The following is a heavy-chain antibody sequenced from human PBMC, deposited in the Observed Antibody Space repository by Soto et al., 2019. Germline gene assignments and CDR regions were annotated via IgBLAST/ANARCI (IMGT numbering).Heavy chain of an antibody. CDR2: ISWNSGSI. J-gene: IGHJ4*02. V-gene: IGHV3-9*01. CDR1: GFTFDDYA. CDR3: AKDGGEYYDSSGYLDY. D-gene: IGHD3-22*01. Sequence: GGSLRLSCAASGFTFDDYAMHWFRQAPGKGLEWVSGISWNSGSIGYADSVKGRFTISRDNAKNSLYLQMNSLRAEDTALYYCAKDGGEYYDSSGYLDYWGQGTLVTVSS.